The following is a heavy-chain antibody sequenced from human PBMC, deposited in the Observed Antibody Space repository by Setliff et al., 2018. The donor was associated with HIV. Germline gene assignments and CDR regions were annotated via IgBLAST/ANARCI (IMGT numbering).Heavy chain of an antibody. Sequence: GGSLRLSCAASGFTFSSCSMNWVRQAPGKGLEWITYISGSGSTIYYADSVKGRFTISRDNAKNSLYLQMNSLRAEDTAVYYCARESYYDRSGYYVPLDYWGQGTLVTVSS. CDR2: ISGSGSTI. CDR3: ARESYYDRSGYYVPLDY. CDR1: GFTFSSCS. D-gene: IGHD3-22*01. J-gene: IGHJ4*02. V-gene: IGHV3-48*01.